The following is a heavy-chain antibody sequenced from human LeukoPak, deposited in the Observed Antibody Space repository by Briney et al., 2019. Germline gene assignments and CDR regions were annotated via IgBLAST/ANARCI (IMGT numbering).Heavy chain of an antibody. J-gene: IGHJ3*02. Sequence: GGSLRLSCAASGFTLSSYWMSWVRQAPGKGLEWVANIKQDGSEKYYVDSVKGRFTISRDNAKNSLYLQMNSLRAEDTAVYYCAKRPAGIAAAGTPFDIWGQGTMVTVSS. CDR2: IKQDGSEK. V-gene: IGHV3-7*03. D-gene: IGHD6-13*01. CDR1: GFTLSSYW. CDR3: AKRPAGIAAAGTPFDI.